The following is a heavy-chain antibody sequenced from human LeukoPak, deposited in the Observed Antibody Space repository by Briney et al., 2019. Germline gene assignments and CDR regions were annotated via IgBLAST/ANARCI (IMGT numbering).Heavy chain of an antibody. CDR1: GFTFSSHW. J-gene: IGHJ4*02. CDR3: ARGGY. D-gene: IGHD3-16*01. Sequence: GGSLRLSCAASGFTFSSHWMNWVRQTPGKGLEWVANIKQDGSEKYYVDSVKGRFTISRDNAKNLLYLQMNSLRAGDTAVYYCARGGYWGQGTLVTVSS. CDR2: IKQDGSEK. V-gene: IGHV3-7*01.